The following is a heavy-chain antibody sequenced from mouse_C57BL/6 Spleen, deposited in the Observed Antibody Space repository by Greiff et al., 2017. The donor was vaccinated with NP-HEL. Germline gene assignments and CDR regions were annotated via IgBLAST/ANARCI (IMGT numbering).Heavy chain of an antibody. CDR3: ARGGYDYDVDY. D-gene: IGHD2-4*01. CDR2: ISSGSSTI. V-gene: IGHV5-17*01. J-gene: IGHJ2*01. CDR1: GFTFSDYG. Sequence: EVKLVESGGGLVKPGGSLKLHCAAPGFTFSDYGMHWVRQAPEKGLEWVAYISSGSSTIYYADTVKGRFTIARDNAKNTLFLQMTSLRSEDTAMYYCARGGYDYDVDYWGQGTTLTVSS.